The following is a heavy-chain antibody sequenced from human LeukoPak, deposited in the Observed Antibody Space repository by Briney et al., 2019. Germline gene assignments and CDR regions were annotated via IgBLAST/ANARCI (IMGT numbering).Heavy chain of an antibody. Sequence: GGSLRLSCAASGFTFSNAWMSWVRQAPGKGLEWVGRIKSKTDGGTTDYAAPVKGRFTISRDDSKNTLYLQMNSLKTEDTAVYYCTTAVAAKMNYYYYMDVWGKGTTVTVSS. D-gene: IGHD1-26*01. CDR1: GFTFSNAW. V-gene: IGHV3-15*01. CDR2: IKSKTDGGTT. CDR3: TTAVAAKMNYYYYMDV. J-gene: IGHJ6*03.